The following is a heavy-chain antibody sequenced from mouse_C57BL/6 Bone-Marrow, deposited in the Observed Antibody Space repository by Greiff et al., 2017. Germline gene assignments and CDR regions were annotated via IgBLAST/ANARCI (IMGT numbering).Heavy chain of an antibody. J-gene: IGHJ2*01. CDR1: GYTFTDYE. Sequence: QVQLKESGAELVRPGASVTLSCKASGYTFTDYEMHWVKQTPVHGLEWIGAIDPETGGTAYNQKFKGKAILTADKSSSTAYMELRSLTSEDSAVYYCTRREIEDYEDYWGQGTTLTVSS. CDR3: TRREIEDYEDY. V-gene: IGHV1-15*01. CDR2: IDPETGGT. D-gene: IGHD2-4*01.